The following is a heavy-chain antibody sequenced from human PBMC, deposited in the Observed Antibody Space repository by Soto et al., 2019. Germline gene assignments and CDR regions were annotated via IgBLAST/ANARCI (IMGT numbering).Heavy chain of an antibody. CDR3: ARVVVVPAALNWFDP. V-gene: IGHV4-59*01. CDR1: GGSISSYY. CDR2: IYYSGST. J-gene: IGHJ5*02. D-gene: IGHD2-2*01. Sequence: PETLSLTCTVSGGSISSYYWSWIRQPPGKGLEWIGYIYYSGSTNYNPSLKSRVTISVDTSKNQFSLKLSSVTAADTAVYYCARVVVVPAALNWFDPWGQGTLVTVSS.